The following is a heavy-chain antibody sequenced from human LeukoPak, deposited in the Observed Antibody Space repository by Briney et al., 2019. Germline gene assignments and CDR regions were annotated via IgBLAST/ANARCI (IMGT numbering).Heavy chain of an antibody. CDR2: INPNSGGT. J-gene: IGHJ4*02. CDR1: GYTFTDYY. Sequence: ASVKVSCKASGYTFTDYYMHWVRQAPGQGLEWMGWINPNSGGTNYAQKFQGRVTMTRDTSTSTAYMELSRLRSDDTAVYYCARSSYYYDSSGYYYLDYWGQGTLSPSPQ. CDR3: ARSSYYYDSSGYYYLDY. D-gene: IGHD3-22*01. V-gene: IGHV1-2*02.